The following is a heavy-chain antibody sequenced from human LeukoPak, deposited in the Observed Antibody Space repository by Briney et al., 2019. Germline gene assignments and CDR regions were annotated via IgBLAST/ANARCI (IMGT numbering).Heavy chain of an antibody. D-gene: IGHD4-17*01. Sequence: GGSLRLSCAVSGFTVSSNYMSWVRQAPGKGLEWVSIIYSGGSTYYADSVKGRFTISRDNSKNTLYLQVNSLRAEDTAVYYCARRGYGDYAPFDYWGQGTLVTVSS. V-gene: IGHV3-66*04. CDR3: ARRGYGDYAPFDY. J-gene: IGHJ4*02. CDR1: GFTVSSNY. CDR2: IYSGGST.